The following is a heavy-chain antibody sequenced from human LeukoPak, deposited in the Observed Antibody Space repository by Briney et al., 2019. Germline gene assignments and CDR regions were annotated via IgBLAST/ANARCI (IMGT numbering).Heavy chain of an antibody. D-gene: IGHD4-23*01. CDR1: GFTFSSYS. J-gene: IGHJ2*01. Sequence: GGSLRLSCAACGFTFSSYSMNWVRQARGEGLEGVSYISSSSSTIYYAHSVKGRFTISKDNAKNSLYLQMNSLRDEDTAVYYCARDPDGGINYWYFDLWGGGTLVTVSS. CDR3: ARDPDGGINYWYFDL. V-gene: IGHV3-48*02. CDR2: ISSSSSTI.